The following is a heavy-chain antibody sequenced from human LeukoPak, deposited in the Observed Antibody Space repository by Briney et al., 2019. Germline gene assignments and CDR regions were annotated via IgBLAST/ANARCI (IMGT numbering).Heavy chain of an antibody. J-gene: IGHJ3*02. V-gene: IGHV3-49*04. D-gene: IGHD2-8*01. CDR2: IRSKAYGGTT. CDR1: GFTFGDYA. CDR3: SRYCTNGVCYPVGDDAFDI. Sequence: PGGSLRLSCTASGFTFGDYAMSWVRQAPGMGLEWVGFIRSKAYGGTTEYAASVKGRFTISRDDSKSIAYLQMNSLKTEDTAVYYCSRYCTNGVCYPVGDDAFDIWGQGTMVTVSS.